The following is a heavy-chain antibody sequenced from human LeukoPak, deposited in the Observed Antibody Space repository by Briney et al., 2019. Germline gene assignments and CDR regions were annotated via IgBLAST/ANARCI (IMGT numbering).Heavy chain of an antibody. J-gene: IGHJ4*02. V-gene: IGHV4-59*12. CDR1: GGSISSCY. D-gene: IGHD3-3*01. CDR3: ARSDYDFWSGVDY. Sequence: SETLSLTCAVSGGSISSCYWSWIRQPPGKGLEWIGYIYYSGSTNYNPSLKSRVTISVDTSKNQFSLKLSSVTAADTAVYYCARSDYDFWSGVDYWGQGTLVTVSS. CDR2: IYYSGST.